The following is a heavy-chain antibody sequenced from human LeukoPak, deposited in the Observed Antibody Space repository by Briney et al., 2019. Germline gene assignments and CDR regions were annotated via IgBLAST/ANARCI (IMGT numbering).Heavy chain of an antibody. V-gene: IGHV1-24*01. Sequence: GASVKVSCKVSGYTLTELSMHWVRQAPGKGLEWMGGFDPEDGETIYAQKFQGRVTMTEDTSTDTAYMELSSLRSEDTAVYYCATRPPYSGSYLGFDPWGQGTLVTVSS. CDR2: FDPEDGET. CDR3: ATRPPYSGSYLGFDP. J-gene: IGHJ5*02. D-gene: IGHD1-26*01. CDR1: GYTLTELS.